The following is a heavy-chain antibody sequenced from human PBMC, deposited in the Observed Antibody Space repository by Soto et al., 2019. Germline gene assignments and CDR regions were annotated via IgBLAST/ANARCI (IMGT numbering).Heavy chain of an antibody. J-gene: IGHJ4*02. Sequence: SGTLSLTCTVSGGSISSGGYYWSWIRQHPGKGLEWIGYIYYSGSTYYNPSLKSRVTISVDTSKNQFSLKLSSVTAADTAVYYCARLSRGYSGYELFDYWGQGTLVTVS. CDR3: ARLSRGYSGYELFDY. CDR2: IYYSGST. D-gene: IGHD5-12*01. V-gene: IGHV4-31*03. CDR1: GGSISSGGYY.